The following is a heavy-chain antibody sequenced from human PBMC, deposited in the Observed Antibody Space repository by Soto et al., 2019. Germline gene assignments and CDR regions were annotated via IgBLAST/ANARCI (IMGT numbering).Heavy chain of an antibody. CDR3: ARTPQSHNLMVALDI. CDR2: ISYDGSNK. J-gene: IGHJ3*02. Sequence: GGSLRLSCAASGFTFSSYAMHWVRQAPGKGLEWVAVISYDGSNKYYADSVKGRFTISRDNSKNTLYLQMNSLRAEDTAVYYCARTPQSHNLMVALDIWGQGTMVTVSS. D-gene: IGHD2-8*01. CDR1: GFTFSSYA. V-gene: IGHV3-30-3*01.